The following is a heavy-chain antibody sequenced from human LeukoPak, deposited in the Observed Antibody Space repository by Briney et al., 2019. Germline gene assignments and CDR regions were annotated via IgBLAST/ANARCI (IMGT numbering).Heavy chain of an antibody. CDR3: ARAVLILGIDP. Sequence: SETLSLTCAVYGGSFSGYYWSCIRQPPGKGLEWIGEINHSGSTNYNPSLKSRVTISVDTSKNQFSLKLSSVTAADTAVYYCARAVLILGIDPWGQGTLVTVSS. CDR1: GGSFSGYY. D-gene: IGHD2-8*01. V-gene: IGHV4-34*01. J-gene: IGHJ5*02. CDR2: INHSGST.